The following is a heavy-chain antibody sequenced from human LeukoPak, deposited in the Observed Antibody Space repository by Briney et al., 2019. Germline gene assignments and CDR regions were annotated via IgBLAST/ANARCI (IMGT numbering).Heavy chain of an antibody. CDR3: AKKGGYDSSGYLPLEY. CDR2: ISGGSST. Sequence: PGGSLRLSCAASGFTFRNYAMTWVRQAPGTGLEWVSAISGGSSTYFADSVKGRFTISRDNSENTVYLQMNSLRAEDTAVYYCAKKGGYDSSGYLPLEYWGQGTPVTVSS. J-gene: IGHJ4*02. CDR1: GFTFRNYA. V-gene: IGHV3-23*01. D-gene: IGHD3-22*01.